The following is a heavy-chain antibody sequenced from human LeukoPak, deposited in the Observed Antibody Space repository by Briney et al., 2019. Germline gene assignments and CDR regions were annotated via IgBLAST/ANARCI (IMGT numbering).Heavy chain of an antibody. CDR3: TTDKRTVNLFPRHYYYYYMDV. D-gene: IGHD1-1*01. CDR2: IKSKTDGGTT. J-gene: IGHJ6*03. Sequence: GGSLGLSCAASGFTFSTYEMNWVRQAPGKGLEWVGRIKSKTDGGTTDYAAPVKGRFTISRDDSKNTLYLQMNSLKTEDTAVYYCTTDKRTVNLFPRHYYYYYMDVWGKGTTVTVSS. V-gene: IGHV3-15*01. CDR1: GFTFSTYE.